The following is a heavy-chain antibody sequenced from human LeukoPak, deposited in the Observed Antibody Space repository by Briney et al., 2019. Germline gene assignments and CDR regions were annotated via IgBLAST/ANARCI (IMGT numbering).Heavy chain of an antibody. CDR1: GGSISSSDYY. CDR3: ARLNMGSTTSTWGIFDS. V-gene: IGHV4-39*01. CDR2: IYYSGST. J-gene: IGHJ4*02. Sequence: KPSETLSLTCTVSGGSISSSDYYWGWIRQPPGKGLEWIGSIYYSGSTYYNPSLKSRVTISVDTSENQFSLRLNSVTATDTAIYYCARLNMGSTTSTWGIFDSWGQGTLITVSS. D-gene: IGHD7-27*01.